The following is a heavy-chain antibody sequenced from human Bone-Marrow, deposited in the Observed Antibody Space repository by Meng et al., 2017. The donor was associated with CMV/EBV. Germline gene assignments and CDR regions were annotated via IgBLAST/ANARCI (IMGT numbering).Heavy chain of an antibody. CDR3: ARGRDFWSGLDYYYGMAV. V-gene: IGHV4-61*01. CDR1: GGSVSSGSYY. D-gene: IGHD3-3*01. J-gene: IGHJ6*01. Sequence: SETLSLTCTVSGGSVSSGSYYWSWIRQPPGKGLEWIGYVYYSGHTNYNPSLKSRVTISLDTSKNQFSLKLSSVTAADTAVYYCARGRDFWSGLDYYYGMAVWGQGPTVTGSS. CDR2: VYYSGHT.